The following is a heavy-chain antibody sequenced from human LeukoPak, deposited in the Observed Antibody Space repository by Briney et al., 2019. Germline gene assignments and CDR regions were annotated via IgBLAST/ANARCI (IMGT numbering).Heavy chain of an antibody. J-gene: IGHJ4*02. V-gene: IGHV3-30-3*01. CDR2: ISYGGNNQ. Sequence: QPGRSLRLSCGASGFTFGHYAMNWVRQAPGQGLEWVAIISYGGNNQYYADSVKGRFTISRDNTKNTVYLQMNSLRPEDTAVYYCARAPDSSGYYYHFDYWGQGTVVTVSS. D-gene: IGHD3-22*01. CDR1: GFTFGHYA. CDR3: ARAPDSSGYYYHFDY.